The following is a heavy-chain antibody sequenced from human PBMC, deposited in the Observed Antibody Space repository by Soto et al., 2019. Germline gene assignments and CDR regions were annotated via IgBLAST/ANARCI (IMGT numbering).Heavy chain of an antibody. CDR2: ISGSGGST. CDR1: GFTFSIYA. Sequence: EVQLLESGGGLVQPGGSLRLSCAAAGFTFSIYAMSWVRQAPGKGLEWVSAISGSGGSTYYADSVKGRFTISRDNSKHTLYLQMNSLRADDTDVYYCAKATRGGAATLIRDYWGQGTLVTVSS. J-gene: IGHJ4*02. CDR3: AKATRGGAATLIRDY. V-gene: IGHV3-23*01. D-gene: IGHD6-13*01.